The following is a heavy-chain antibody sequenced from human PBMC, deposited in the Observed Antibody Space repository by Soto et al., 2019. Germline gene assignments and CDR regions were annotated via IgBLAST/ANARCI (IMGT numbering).Heavy chain of an antibody. CDR2: IYWDDDK. CDR1: GFSLSTSGVG. Sequence: QITLKESGPTLVKPTQTLTLTCTFSGFSLSTSGVGVGWIRQPPGKALEWLALIYWDDDKRYSPSLKSRLTIAXXTXKXXVVLRITTVDPVAIATYYSAHSGIALCRGEWYFDLCGRGTLVPVSS. V-gene: IGHV2-5*02. D-gene: IGHD3-10*01. CDR3: AHSGIALCRGEWYFDL. J-gene: IGHJ2*01.